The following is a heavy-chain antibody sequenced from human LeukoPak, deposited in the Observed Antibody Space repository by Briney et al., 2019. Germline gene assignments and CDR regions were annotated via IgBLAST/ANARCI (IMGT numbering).Heavy chain of an antibody. CDR2: INTNTGNP. V-gene: IGHV7-4-1*02. CDR1: GYTFTSYA. J-gene: IGHJ3*02. D-gene: IGHD3-22*01. CDR3: ATPRFRYDSSGYSFSRGGDAFDI. Sequence: ASVKVSCKASGYTFTSYAMNWVRQAPGQGLEWMGWINTNTGNPTYAQGFTGRFVFSLDTSVSTAYLQISSLKAEDTAVYYCATPRFRYDSSGYSFSRGGDAFDIWGQGTMVTVSS.